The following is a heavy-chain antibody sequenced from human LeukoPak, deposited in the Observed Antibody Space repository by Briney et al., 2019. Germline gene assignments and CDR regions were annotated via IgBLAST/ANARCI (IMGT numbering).Heavy chain of an antibody. CDR1: GFTFSSYG. CDR2: IWYDGSNK. Sequence: GRSLRLSCAASGFTFSSYGMHWVRQAPGKGLEWVAVIWYDGSNKYYADSVKGRFTISRDNSKNTLYLQMNSLRAEDTAVYYCAREGDGDYLDYWGQGTLVTVSS. D-gene: IGHD4-17*01. V-gene: IGHV3-33*01. CDR3: AREGDGDYLDY. J-gene: IGHJ4*02.